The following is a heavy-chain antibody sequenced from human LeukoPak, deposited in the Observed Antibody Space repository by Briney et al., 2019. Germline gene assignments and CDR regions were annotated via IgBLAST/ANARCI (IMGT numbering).Heavy chain of an antibody. Sequence: GGSLRLSCAASGFTFSSYSMNWVRQAPGQGLGWVSSISSSSSFINYADSLRGRFTISRDNAKNSLYLQMNSLRVEDTAAYYCARDPDLNTGTFFDYWGQGTLVTVSS. CDR1: GFTFSSYS. V-gene: IGHV3-21*06. J-gene: IGHJ4*02. CDR2: ISSSSSFI. D-gene: IGHD1-26*01. CDR3: ARDPDLNTGTFFDY.